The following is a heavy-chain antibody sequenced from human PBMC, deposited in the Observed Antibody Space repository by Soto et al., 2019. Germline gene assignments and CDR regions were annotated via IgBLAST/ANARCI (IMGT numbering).Heavy chain of an antibody. CDR2: IYHSGST. CDR1: GGSISSGGYS. D-gene: IGHD3-16*02. Sequence: PSETLSLTCTVSGGSISSGGYSWSWIRQPPGKGLEWIGYIYHSGSTYYNPSLKSRVTISVDRSKNQFSLKLSSVTPADTAVYFCARDYQGYLYNGMDVWGQGTTVTVSS. V-gene: IGHV4-30-2*01. CDR3: ARDYQGYLYNGMDV. J-gene: IGHJ6*02.